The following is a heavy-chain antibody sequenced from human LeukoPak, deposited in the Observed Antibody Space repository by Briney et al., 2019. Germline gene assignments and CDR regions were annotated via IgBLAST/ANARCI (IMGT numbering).Heavy chain of an antibody. CDR3: ARDGENHYYDY. Sequence: GGALRLSCAASGFTVSSNHNHMSWVRQAPGKGLEWVSVIYSGGTIFYADSVKGRFTISRDNSKNTVYLEMNSLRAEDTAVYYCARDGENHYYDYWGQGTLVTVST. D-gene: IGHD7-27*01. V-gene: IGHV3-66*01. CDR1: GFTVSSNH. CDR2: IYSGGTI. J-gene: IGHJ4*02.